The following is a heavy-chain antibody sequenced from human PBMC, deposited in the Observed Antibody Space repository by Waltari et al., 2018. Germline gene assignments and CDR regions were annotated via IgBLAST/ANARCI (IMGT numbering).Heavy chain of an antibody. J-gene: IGHJ4*02. D-gene: IGHD3-3*01. CDR2: ISSSSSYI. V-gene: IGHV3-21*01. CDR1: GFTFSSYS. CDR3: ARAPITIFGVVTPGPFDY. Sequence: EVQLVESGGGLVKPGGSLRLSCAASGFTFSSYSMNWVRQAPGKGLEWVSSISSSSSYIYYADPVKGRFTISRDNAKNSLYLQMNSLRAEDTAVYYCARAPITIFGVVTPGPFDYWGQGTLVTVSS.